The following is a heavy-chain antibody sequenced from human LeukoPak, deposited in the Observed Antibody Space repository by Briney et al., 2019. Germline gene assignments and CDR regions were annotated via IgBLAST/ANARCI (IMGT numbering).Heavy chain of an antibody. D-gene: IGHD1-1*01. CDR3: ARENWNDRYYFDY. J-gene: IGHJ4*02. CDR1: GFTFSSYA. V-gene: IGHV1-69*06. CDR2: IIPIFGTA. Sequence: PGGSLRLSCAASGFTFSSYAISWVRQAPGQGLEWMGGIIPIFGTANYAQKFQGRVTITADKSTSTAYMELSSLRSEDTAVYYCARENWNDRYYFDYWGQGTLVTVSS.